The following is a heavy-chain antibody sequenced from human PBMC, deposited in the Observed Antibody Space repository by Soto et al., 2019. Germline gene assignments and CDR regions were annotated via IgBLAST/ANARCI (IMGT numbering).Heavy chain of an antibody. D-gene: IGHD1-26*01. V-gene: IGHV1-46*01. CDR2: INPSGGST. CDR3: TRSGSYYGGMGNAFDI. Sequence: ASVKVSCKASGYTFTSYYMHWVRRAPGQGLEWMGIINPSGGSTSYAQKFQGRVTMTRDTSTSTVYMELSSLRSEDTAVYYCTRSGSYYGGMGNAFDIWGQGTMATVSS. J-gene: IGHJ3*02. CDR1: GYTFTSYY.